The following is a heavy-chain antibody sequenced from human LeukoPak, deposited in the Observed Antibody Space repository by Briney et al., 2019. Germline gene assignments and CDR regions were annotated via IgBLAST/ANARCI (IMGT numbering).Heavy chain of an antibody. Sequence: GGSLRLSCAASGFTFSSYGMHWVRQAPGKGLEWVAVISYDGSNKYYADSVKGRFTISRDNSKNTLYLQMNSLRAEDTAVYYCARGQARAYYYDSSGYYSDWGQGTLVTVSS. D-gene: IGHD3-22*01. CDR3: ARGQARAYYYDSSGYYSD. J-gene: IGHJ4*02. CDR2: ISYDGSNK. V-gene: IGHV3-30*03. CDR1: GFTFSSYG.